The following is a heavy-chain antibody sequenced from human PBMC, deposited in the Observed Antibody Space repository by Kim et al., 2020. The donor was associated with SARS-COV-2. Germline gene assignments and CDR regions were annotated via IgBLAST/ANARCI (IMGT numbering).Heavy chain of an antibody. J-gene: IGHJ5*02. D-gene: IGHD3-10*01. CDR1: GGSISSYY. Sequence: SETLSLTCTVSGGSISSYYWSWIRQPPGKGLEWIGYIYYSGSTNYNPSLKSRVTISEKTSRNKFSLKRSSVTAAETAVSYCARHKRPIAWFGELMGWFDPWGQGTLVTVSS. CDR2: IYYSGST. CDR3: ARHKRPIAWFGELMGWFDP. V-gene: IGHV4-59*08.